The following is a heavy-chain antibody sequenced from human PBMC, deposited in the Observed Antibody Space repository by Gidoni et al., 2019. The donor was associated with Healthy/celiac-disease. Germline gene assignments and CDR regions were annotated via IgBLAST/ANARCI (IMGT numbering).Heavy chain of an antibody. CDR3: AREGEGSYYYYGMDV. CDR2: IYYNGRT. V-gene: IGHV4-59*01. Sequence: QVQLQESGPGLVKPSETLSLTCTVSGGSISSYYWSWIRQPPGKGLEWIGDIYYNGRTKYNPSLKSRVTISVDTSKNQFSLKLSSVTAADTAVYYCAREGEGSYYYYGMDVWGQGTTVTVSS. CDR1: GGSISSYY. J-gene: IGHJ6*02.